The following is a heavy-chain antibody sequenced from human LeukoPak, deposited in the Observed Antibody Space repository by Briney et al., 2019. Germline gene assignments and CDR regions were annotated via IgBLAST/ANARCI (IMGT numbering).Heavy chain of an antibody. CDR1: GFTFSNAW. V-gene: IGHV3-15*01. Sequence: PGGSLRHSCAASGFTFSNAWMSWVRQAPGKGLELVGRIKSKTDGGTTDYAAPVKGRFTISRDDSKNTLYLQMNSLKTEDTAVYYCTTADNWNDRFDYWGQGTLVTVSS. CDR2: IKSKTDGGTT. D-gene: IGHD1-1*01. J-gene: IGHJ4*02. CDR3: TTADNWNDRFDY.